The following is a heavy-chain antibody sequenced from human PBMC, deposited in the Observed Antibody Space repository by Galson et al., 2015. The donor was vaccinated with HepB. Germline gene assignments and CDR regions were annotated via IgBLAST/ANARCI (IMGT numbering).Heavy chain of an antibody. CDR1: GGSISSSSYY. CDR3: ARHIPPGVPLGNGYNNWFDP. J-gene: IGHJ5*02. V-gene: IGHV4-39*01. CDR2: IYYSGST. D-gene: IGHD5-24*01. Sequence: ETLSLTCTVSGGSISSSSYYWGWIRQPPGKGLEWIGSIYYSGSTYYNPSLKSRVTISVDTSKNQFSLKLSSVTAADTAVYYCARHIPPGVPLGNGYNNWFDPWGQGTLVTVSS.